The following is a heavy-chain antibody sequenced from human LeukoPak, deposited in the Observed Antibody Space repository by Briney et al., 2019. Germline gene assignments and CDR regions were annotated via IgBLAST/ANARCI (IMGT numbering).Heavy chain of an antibody. D-gene: IGHD3-22*01. CDR2: IYYSGST. J-gene: IGHJ4*02. Sequence: SETLSLTCTVSGDSISTSSYYWGWIRQPPGKGLEWLGSIYYSGSTYYNPSLKSRVTISVDTSKNQFSLNLYSVTAADTAVFYCARSYYSDYRQIDYWGQGTLVTVSS. CDR3: ARSYYSDYRQIDY. CDR1: GDSISTSSYY. V-gene: IGHV4-39*01.